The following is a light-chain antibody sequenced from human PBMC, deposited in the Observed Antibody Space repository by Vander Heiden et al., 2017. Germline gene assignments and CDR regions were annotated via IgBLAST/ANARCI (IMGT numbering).Light chain of an antibody. J-gene: IGKJ1*01. V-gene: IGKV1-5*03. CDR1: QSVTNW. CDR2: KAS. CDR3: HQYNLYPWT. Sequence: DIQMTQSPSTLSASAGDRVTITCRASQSVTNWLAWYQRKPGKAPKILIYKASNLESGVPSRFSGSGSGTEFTLTISSLQPDDFATYYCHQYNLYPWTFGQGTKVEIK.